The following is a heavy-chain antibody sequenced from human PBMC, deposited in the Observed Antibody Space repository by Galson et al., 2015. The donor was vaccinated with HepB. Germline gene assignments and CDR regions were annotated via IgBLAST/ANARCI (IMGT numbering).Heavy chain of an antibody. V-gene: IGHV3-30-3*01. Sequence: SLRLSCAASGFTFSSYAMHWVRQAPGKGLEWVAVISCDGSNKYYADSVKGRFTISRDNSKNTLYLQMNSLRAEDTAVYYCAREIVGATTRYFDYWGQGTLVTVSS. CDR1: GFTFSSYA. CDR2: ISCDGSNK. CDR3: AREIVGATTRYFDY. J-gene: IGHJ4*02. D-gene: IGHD1-26*01.